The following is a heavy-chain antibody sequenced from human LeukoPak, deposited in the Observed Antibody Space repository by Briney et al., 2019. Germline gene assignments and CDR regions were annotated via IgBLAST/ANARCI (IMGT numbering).Heavy chain of an antibody. CDR3: ATEGGFCPSSNCYAYFDY. V-gene: IGHV3-23*01. CDR1: GLTLSNSA. Sequence: GGSLRLSCVASGLTLSNSAMTWVRQAPGKGLEWVSILTGDGTGTFYADSVKGRFSISRDISANTLYLQMNSLGVDDTALYYCATEGGFCPSSNCYAYFDYWGQGTLVTVSS. D-gene: IGHD2-2*01. J-gene: IGHJ4*02. CDR2: LTGDGTGT.